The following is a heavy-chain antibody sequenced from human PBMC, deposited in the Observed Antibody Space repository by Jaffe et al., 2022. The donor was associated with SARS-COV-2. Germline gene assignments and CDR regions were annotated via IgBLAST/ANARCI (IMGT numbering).Heavy chain of an antibody. J-gene: IGHJ6*03. CDR1: GFSLSNARMG. Sequence: QVTLKESGPVLVKPTETLTLTCTVSGFSLSNARMGVTWIRQPPGKALEWLAHIFSNDEKSYSRSLKSSLTISKDTSNSQVVLTMTNMDPVDTATYYCARIFGPAVVRGVINYYYYYMDVWGKGTTVTVSS. CDR2: IFSNDEK. V-gene: IGHV2-26*01. D-gene: IGHD3-10*01. CDR3: ARIFGPAVVRGVINYYYYYMDV.